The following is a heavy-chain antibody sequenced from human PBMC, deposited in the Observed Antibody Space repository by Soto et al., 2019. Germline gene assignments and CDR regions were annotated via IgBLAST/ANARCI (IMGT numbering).Heavy chain of an antibody. D-gene: IGHD2-2*01. J-gene: IGHJ4*02. CDR3: ARVTEYQLLWAPFDY. Sequence: EVQLVESGGGLVQPGGSLRLSCAASGFTFSSYWMHWVRQAPGKGLVWVSRINSDGSSTSYADSVKGRFTISRDNAKNTLYLQMNSLRAEDTAVYYCARVTEYQLLWAPFDYWGQGTLVTVSS. CDR2: INSDGSST. V-gene: IGHV3-74*01. CDR1: GFTFSSYW.